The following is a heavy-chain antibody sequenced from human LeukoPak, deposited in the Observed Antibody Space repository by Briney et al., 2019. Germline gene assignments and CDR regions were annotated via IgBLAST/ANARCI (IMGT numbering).Heavy chain of an antibody. CDR2: IDNTGSDT. CDR3: ANYRKPQGLDY. Sequence: GGSLRLSCSVSRFPFSTYAMSWVRQAPGQGLEWVSAIDNTGSDTYYADSVKGRFTISRGNSKNTLYLQMTSLRVEDTAVYYCANYRKPQGLDYWGQGTLVTVSS. CDR1: RFPFSTYA. D-gene: IGHD1-14*01. J-gene: IGHJ4*02. V-gene: IGHV3-23*01.